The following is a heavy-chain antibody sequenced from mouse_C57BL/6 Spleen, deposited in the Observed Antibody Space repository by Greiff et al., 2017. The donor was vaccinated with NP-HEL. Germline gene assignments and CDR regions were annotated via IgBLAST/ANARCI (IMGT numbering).Heavy chain of an antibody. D-gene: IGHD2-12*01. V-gene: IGHV5-9-1*02. CDR3: TRLRRGSYYFDY. Sequence: EVQGVESGEGLVKPGGSLKLSCAASGFTFSSYAMSWVRQTPEKRLEWVAYISSGGDYIYYADTVKGRFTISRDNARNTLYLQMSSLKSEDTAMYYCTRLRRGSYYFDYWGQGTTLTVSS. CDR2: ISSGGDYI. CDR1: GFTFSSYA. J-gene: IGHJ2*01.